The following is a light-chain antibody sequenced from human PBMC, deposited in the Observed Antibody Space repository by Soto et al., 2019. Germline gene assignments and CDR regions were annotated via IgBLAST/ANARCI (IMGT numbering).Light chain of an antibody. V-gene: IGKV3-20*01. J-gene: IGKJ5*01. CDR3: QHYVSPPIT. CDR2: GAS. CDR1: QSVTSNY. Sequence: EIVVTQSPSTRSLCPGERATLSCRASQSVTSNYLAWYQQKPGQAPRLLVYGASNRATGISDRFSGSGSGTDFTLTISRLEPEDFAVYYCQHYVSPPITFGQGTRLEIK.